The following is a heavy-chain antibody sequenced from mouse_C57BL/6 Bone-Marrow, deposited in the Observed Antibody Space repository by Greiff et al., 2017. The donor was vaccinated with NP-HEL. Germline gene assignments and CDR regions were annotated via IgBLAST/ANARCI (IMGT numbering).Heavy chain of an antibody. CDR1: GYTFTDYY. D-gene: IGHD1-1*01. J-gene: IGHJ4*01. V-gene: IGHV1-19*01. CDR3: ARYYGSSPRYAMDY. CDR2: INPYNGGT. Sequence: VQLQQSGPVLVKPGASVKMSCKASGYTFTDYYMNWVKQSHGKSLEWIGVINPYNGGTSYNQKFKGKATLTVAKSSSTAYMELNSLTSEDSAVYYCARYYGSSPRYAMDYWGQGTSVTVSS.